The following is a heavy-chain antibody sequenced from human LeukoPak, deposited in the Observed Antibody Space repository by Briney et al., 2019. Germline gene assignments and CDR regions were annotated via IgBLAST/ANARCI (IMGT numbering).Heavy chain of an antibody. CDR3: ARNLGPFDV. V-gene: IGHV3-23*01. CDR2: IADAGT. Sequence: GGSLRLSCAASGFTFNDFAMTWVRQAPGKGLEWVSTIADAGTYYADSVKGRFIISRDNSKNMPYLQLNSLRADDTAMYYCARNLGPFDVRGHGTMVTVSS. D-gene: IGHD3-16*01. CDR1: GFTFNDFA. J-gene: IGHJ3*01.